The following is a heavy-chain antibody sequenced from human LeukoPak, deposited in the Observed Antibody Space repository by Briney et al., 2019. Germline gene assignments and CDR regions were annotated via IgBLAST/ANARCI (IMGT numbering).Heavy chain of an antibody. CDR1: DISVRSNI. V-gene: IGHV3-66*01. CDR2: LYSGGGT. Sequence: GGSLRLSNVSCDISVRSNIINLGRQAPGQGLEWVSVLYSGGGTYYADSVKGRFTISRDNSKNTVYLQINNLRAEDTAVYYCSSAIIWFAYPDYYFDYWGQGTLVTVSS. J-gene: IGHJ4*02. CDR3: SSAIIWFAYPDYYFDY. D-gene: IGHD3-16*01.